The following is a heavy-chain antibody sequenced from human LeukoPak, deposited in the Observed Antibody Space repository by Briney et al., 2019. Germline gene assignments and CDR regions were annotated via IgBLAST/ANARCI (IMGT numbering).Heavy chain of an antibody. CDR2: ISSSSSYI. CDR1: GFTFSSYS. V-gene: IGHV3-21*01. J-gene: IGHJ4*02. D-gene: IGHD3-22*01. CDR3: ARDSSSDFDY. Sequence: PGGSLRLSCAASGFTFSSYSMNWVRQAPGKGLEWVSSISSSSSYIYYADSVRGRFTISRDNAKNSLYLQMNSLRAEDTAVYYCARDSSSDFDYWGQGTLVTVSS.